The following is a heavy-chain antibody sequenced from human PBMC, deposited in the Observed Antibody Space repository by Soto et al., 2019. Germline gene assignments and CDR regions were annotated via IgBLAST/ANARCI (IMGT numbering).Heavy chain of an antibody. Sequence: ASVKVSCKASGYTFTGYHMHWVRQAPGQGLEWMGWINPNSGRSTYYTDSVKGRFTISRDNSKSTLYLQMTSLRAEDTALYYCAKDLPGELLPTCFDSWGPGTLVTVSS. CDR2: INPNSGRST. D-gene: IGHD3-10*01. CDR1: GYTFTGYH. CDR3: AKDLPGELLPTCFDS. J-gene: IGHJ5*01. V-gene: IGHV1-2*02.